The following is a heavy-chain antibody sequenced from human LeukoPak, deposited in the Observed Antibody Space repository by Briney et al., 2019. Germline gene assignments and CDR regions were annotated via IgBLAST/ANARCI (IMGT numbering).Heavy chain of an antibody. Sequence: SETLSLTCTVSGGSISSSSYYWGWIRQPPGKGLEWIGSIYYSGSTNYDPSLKSRVTISVDTSKNQFSLKLSSVTAADTAVYYCARVVAATTGDAFDIWGQGTMVTVSS. J-gene: IGHJ3*02. CDR1: GGSISSSSYY. CDR3: ARVVAATTGDAFDI. CDR2: IYYSGST. V-gene: IGHV4-39*07. D-gene: IGHD2-15*01.